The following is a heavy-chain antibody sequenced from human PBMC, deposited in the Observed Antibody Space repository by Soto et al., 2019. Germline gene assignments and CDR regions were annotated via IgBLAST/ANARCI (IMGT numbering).Heavy chain of an antibody. CDR2: INPNSGGT. CDR1: GYTFTGYY. Sequence: QVQLVQSGAEVKKPGASVKVSCKASGYTFTGYYMHWVRQAPGQGLEWMGWINPNSGGTNYAQKFQGWVTMTRATSISTAYMELSRLRSGDTAVYYCARNIVGANHDAFDIWGQGTMVTVSS. CDR3: ARNIVGANHDAFDI. D-gene: IGHD1-26*01. J-gene: IGHJ3*02. V-gene: IGHV1-2*04.